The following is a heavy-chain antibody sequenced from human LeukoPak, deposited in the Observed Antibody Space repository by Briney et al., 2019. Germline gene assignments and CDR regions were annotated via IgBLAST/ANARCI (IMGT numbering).Heavy chain of an antibody. J-gene: IGHJ4*02. V-gene: IGHV4-30-2*01. D-gene: IGHD5-18*01. CDR1: GGSISSGGYS. CDR3: ARHMSGYSYGRIDY. Sequence: SQTLSLTCAVSGGSISSGGYSWSWIRQPPGKGLEWIGYIYHSGSTYYNPSLKSRVTISVDTSKNQFSLKLSSVTAADTAVYYCARHMSGYSYGRIDYWGQGTLVTVSS. CDR2: IYHSGST.